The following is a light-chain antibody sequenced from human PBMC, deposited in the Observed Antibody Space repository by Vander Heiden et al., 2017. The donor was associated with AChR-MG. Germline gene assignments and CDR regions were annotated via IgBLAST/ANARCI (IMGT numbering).Light chain of an antibody. CDR1: ISDVCGYNF. Sequence: SAMPQPAAAPPTPRTSITISCTGTISDVCGYNFVSWYQQHPGKVPKLIIYDVSNRPSGSSHRFSGSKSGNTASLTISGLQAEDVADYYCSSYTISSKGVLFGGGTKLTVL. CDR3: SSYTISSKGVL. CDR2: DVS. J-gene: IGLJ2*01. V-gene: IGLV2-14*03.